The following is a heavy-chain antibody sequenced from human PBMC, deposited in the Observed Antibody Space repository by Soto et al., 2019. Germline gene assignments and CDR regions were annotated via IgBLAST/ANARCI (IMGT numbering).Heavy chain of an antibody. Sequence: QITLKESGPTLVKPTQTLTLTCTFSGFSLDTVGVGVGWIRQPPGKALEWLASIYWNDDMPYNPSLRTRLTITRDTSKNQVVLTMTDMDPVDTATYYCARAYNWNYAWGQGSLVTVSS. J-gene: IGHJ5*02. CDR3: ARAYNWNYA. D-gene: IGHD1-7*01. CDR1: GFSLDTVGVG. CDR2: IYWNDDM. V-gene: IGHV2-5*01.